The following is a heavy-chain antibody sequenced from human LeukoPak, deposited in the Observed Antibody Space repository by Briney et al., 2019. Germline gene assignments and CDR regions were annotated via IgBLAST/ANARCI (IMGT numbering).Heavy chain of an antibody. V-gene: IGHV4-31*03. Sequence: SETLSLTCTVSGGSISSGGYYWSWIRQHPGKGLEWIGYIYYSGSTYYNPSLKSRVTISVDTSKKQFSLKLSLVTAADTAVYYCARIQVGSTSFDIWGQGTMVTVSS. J-gene: IGHJ3*02. CDR2: IYYSGST. CDR1: GGSISSGGYY. CDR3: ARIQVGSTSFDI. D-gene: IGHD1-26*01.